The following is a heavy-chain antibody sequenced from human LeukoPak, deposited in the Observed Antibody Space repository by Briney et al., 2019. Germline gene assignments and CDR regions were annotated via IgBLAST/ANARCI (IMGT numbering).Heavy chain of an antibody. V-gene: IGHV3-23*01. D-gene: IGHD2-8*01. J-gene: IGHJ4*01. CDR2: LSASGDRT. Sequence: GGSLRLSCAAYGFTFNSYAMSWFRQAPGKGLEWVSSLSASGDRTYYPDSVKGRFTISRDNSKNTLSLQMNSLRAEDTAVYFCARPVGITNRVMEDYWGHGSLVTVSS. CDR1: GFTFNSYA. CDR3: ARPVGITNRVMEDY.